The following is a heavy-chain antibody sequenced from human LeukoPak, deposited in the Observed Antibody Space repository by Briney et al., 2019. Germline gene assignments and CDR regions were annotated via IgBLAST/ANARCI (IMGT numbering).Heavy chain of an antibody. CDR3: ASQPAYCGGDCYSDY. D-gene: IGHD2-21*02. CDR2: IYYSGST. Sequence: PSETLSLTCTVSGGSISSYYWSWIRKPPGKGLEWIGYIYYSGSTNYNPSLKSRVTISVDTSKNQFSLKLSSVTAADTAVYYCASQPAYCGGDCYSDYWGQGTLVTVSS. CDR1: GGSISSYY. J-gene: IGHJ4*02. V-gene: IGHV4-59*01.